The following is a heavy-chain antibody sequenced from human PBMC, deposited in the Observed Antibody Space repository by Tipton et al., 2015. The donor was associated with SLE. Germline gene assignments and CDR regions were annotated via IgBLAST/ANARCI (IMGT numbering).Heavy chain of an antibody. CDR2: IYYRGNT. CDR3: AIPTTQHCSGGGCYRHDAFDI. J-gene: IGHJ3*02. D-gene: IGHD2-15*01. Sequence: TLSLTCTVSDDSFTSHYWSWIRQPPGKGLEWIGCIYYRGNTAYNPSLKSRVTISVDTSKNQFSLKLNSVTAADTAVYYCAIPTTQHCSGGGCYRHDAFDIWGQGTMVTVSS. V-gene: IGHV4-59*08. CDR1: DDSFTSHY.